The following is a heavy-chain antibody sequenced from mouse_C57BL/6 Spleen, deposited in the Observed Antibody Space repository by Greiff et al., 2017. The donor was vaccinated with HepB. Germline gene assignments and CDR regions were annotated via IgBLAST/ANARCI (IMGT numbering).Heavy chain of an antibody. V-gene: IGHV1-72*01. CDR3: ARDDYYGSSYFDY. CDR2: IDPNSGGT. CDR1: GYTFTSYW. D-gene: IGHD1-1*01. J-gene: IGHJ2*01. Sequence: QVHVKQSGAELVKPGASVKLSCKASGYTFTSYWMHWVKQRPGRGLEWIGRIDPNSGGTKYNEKFKSKATLTVDKPSSTAYMQLSSLTSEDSAVYSCARDDYYGSSYFDYWGQSTTLTVSS.